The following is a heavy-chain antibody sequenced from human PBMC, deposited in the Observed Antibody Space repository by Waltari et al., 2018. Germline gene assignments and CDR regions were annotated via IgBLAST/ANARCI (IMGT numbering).Heavy chain of an antibody. CDR3: AHSREVDGYSDAFDI. CDR2: IYWDDDK. D-gene: IGHD5-12*01. V-gene: IGHV2-5*02. CDR1: GFSLSTSGVG. Sequence: QITLKESGPTLVKPTQTLTLTCTFSGFSLSTSGVGVGWIRQPPGKALDWLALIYWDDDKRYSPSLKSRLTITKDTAKNQVVLTMTNMDPVDTATYYCAHSREVDGYSDAFDIWGQGTMVTVSS. J-gene: IGHJ3*02.